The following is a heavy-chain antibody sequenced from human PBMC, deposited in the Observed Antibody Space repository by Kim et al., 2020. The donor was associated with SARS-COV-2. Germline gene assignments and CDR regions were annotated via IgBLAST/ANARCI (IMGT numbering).Heavy chain of an antibody. CDR3: ARQYYYGPPARYFDL. CDR1: GFTFSSYW. V-gene: IGHV3-7*03. CDR2: IKQDGSEK. J-gene: IGHJ2*01. D-gene: IGHD3-10*01. Sequence: GGSLRLSCAASGFTFSSYWMSWVRQAPGKGLEWVANIKQDGSEKYYVDSVKGRFTISRDNAKNSLYLQMNSLRAEDTAVYYCARQYYYGPPARYFDLWGRGTLVTVSS.